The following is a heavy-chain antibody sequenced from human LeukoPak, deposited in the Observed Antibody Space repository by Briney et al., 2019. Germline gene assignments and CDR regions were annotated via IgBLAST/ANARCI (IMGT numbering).Heavy chain of an antibody. J-gene: IGHJ5*02. CDR2: IYHSGST. D-gene: IGHD4-23*01. CDR1: GGSLSGGFT. Sequence: KASETLSLTCAVSGGSLSGGFTWSWIRQPLGKGLEWIGFIYHSGSTYYNPSLKSRVTISIDTSKNQVSLNLTSVTAADTAMYFCARGDYGGLGAWGQGIPVTVSS. V-gene: IGHV4-30-2*01. CDR3: ARGDYGGLGA.